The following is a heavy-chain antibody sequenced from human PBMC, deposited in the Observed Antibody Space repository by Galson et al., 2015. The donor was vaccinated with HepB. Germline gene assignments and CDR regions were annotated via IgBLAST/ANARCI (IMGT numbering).Heavy chain of an antibody. V-gene: IGHV3-69-1*01. CDR1: GFSLSAYN. CDR3: ARDSGSYDVLTGYSSYFDL. J-gene: IGHJ4*02. D-gene: IGHD3-9*01. Sequence: SLRLSCAASGFSLSAYNMNWVRQAPGKGLEWVSSISGSTYIYYKHSVQGRFTISRDTAENSVYLQMNSLRVEDTAVYYCARDSGSYDVLTGYSSYFDLWGPGTLVTVSS. CDR2: ISGSTYI.